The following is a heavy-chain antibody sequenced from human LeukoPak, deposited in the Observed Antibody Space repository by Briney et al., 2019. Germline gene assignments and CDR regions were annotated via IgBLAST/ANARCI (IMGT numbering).Heavy chain of an antibody. CDR1: GGSISSYY. J-gene: IGHJ4*02. CDR3: ARWSGYYEGVDY. CDR2: IYHSGST. D-gene: IGHD3-3*01. Sequence: SETLSLTCTVSGGSISSYYWGWIRQPPGKGLEWIGSIYHSGSTYYNPSLKSRVTISVDTSKNQFSLKLSSVTAADTAVYYCARWSGYYEGVDYWGQGTLVTVSS. V-gene: IGHV4-38-2*02.